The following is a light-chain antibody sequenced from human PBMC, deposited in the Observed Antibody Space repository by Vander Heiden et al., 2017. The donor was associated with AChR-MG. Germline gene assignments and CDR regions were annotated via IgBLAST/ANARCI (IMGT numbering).Light chain of an antibody. V-gene: IGKV1-39*01. Sequence: DMQMTQSPSSLSASVGDTVTITCRASQIIRTHLNWYQKKPGEVPRLLIYSTSTLQSGVPSRFSVSGSEPEFTLTISSLQPEDFATYYCHQTDIAPFTFGHGTRVDIK. CDR2: STS. J-gene: IGKJ3*01. CDR3: HQTDIAPFT. CDR1: QIIRTH.